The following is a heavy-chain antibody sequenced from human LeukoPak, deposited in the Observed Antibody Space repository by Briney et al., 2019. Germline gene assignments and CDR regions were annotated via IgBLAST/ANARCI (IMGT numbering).Heavy chain of an antibody. CDR1: GFTFSSYG. CDR2: ISGSGGST. V-gene: IGHV3-23*01. D-gene: IGHD2-15*01. CDR3: VKDLGSAITSALALDV. J-gene: IGHJ6*02. Sequence: SGRSLRLSCAASGFTFSSYGMHWVRQAPGKGLEWVSAISGSGGSTYYADSVKGRFTISRDNRKNLLHLQMNSLRPDDSAVYYCVKDLGSAITSALALDVWGQGTTVTVSS.